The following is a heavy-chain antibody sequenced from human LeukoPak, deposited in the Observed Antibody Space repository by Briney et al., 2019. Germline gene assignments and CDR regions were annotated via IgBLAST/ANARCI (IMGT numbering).Heavy chain of an antibody. D-gene: IGHD5-18*01. V-gene: IGHV3-30-3*01. J-gene: IGHJ4*02. Sequence: GSLRLSCAASTFTFSNYAMHWVRQAPGKGLEWVAVISFDGSNKYYADSVRGRFTISRDNAKNSVYLQMNSLSAEDTAVYYCARDRAMEDYWGQGTLVTVSS. CDR1: TFTFSNYA. CDR3: ARDRAMEDY. CDR2: ISFDGSNK.